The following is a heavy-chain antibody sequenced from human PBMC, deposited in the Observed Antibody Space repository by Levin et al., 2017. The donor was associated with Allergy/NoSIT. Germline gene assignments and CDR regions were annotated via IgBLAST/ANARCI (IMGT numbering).Heavy chain of an antibody. J-gene: IGHJ3*02. Sequence: SCAASGFTFSSYAMSWVRQAPGKGLEWVSAISGSGGSTYYADSVKGRFTISRDNSKNTLYLQMNSLRAEDTAVYYCAKDWTSIAARPMFGDAFDIWGQGTMVTVSS. CDR2: ISGSGGST. D-gene: IGHD6-6*01. CDR1: GFTFSSYA. CDR3: AKDWTSIAARPMFGDAFDI. V-gene: IGHV3-23*01.